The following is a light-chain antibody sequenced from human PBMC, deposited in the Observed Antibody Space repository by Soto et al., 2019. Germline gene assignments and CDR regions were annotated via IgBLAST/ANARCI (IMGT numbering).Light chain of an antibody. CDR2: GAS. Sequence: EIVLTQSPGTLSLSPGERATLSCRASQSVSSNYLAWYQQKPGQAHKHLIYGASSRATGIPDRVSGSGSGTDFILTISRLEPEDLAMYNCQQSGNSFPLTFGGGTKLEI. J-gene: IGKJ4*01. V-gene: IGKV3-20*01. CDR1: QSVSSNY. CDR3: QQSGNSFPLT.